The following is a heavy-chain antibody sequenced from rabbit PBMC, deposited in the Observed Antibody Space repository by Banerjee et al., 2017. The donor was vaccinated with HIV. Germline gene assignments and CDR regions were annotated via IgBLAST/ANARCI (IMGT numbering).Heavy chain of an antibody. J-gene: IGHJ4*01. D-gene: IGHD1-1*01. Sequence: QSLEESGGDLVKPGASLTLTCTASGFSFSSKSRIWWVRQAPGKGLEWIARIYDGSHTNYASWAKGRFPISRTSSTTVALQMTSLTAADTATYFCARDLDGVIGWNFGWWGPGTLVTVS. CDR2: IYDGSHT. CDR1: GFSFSSKSR. CDR3: ARDLDGVIGWNFGW. V-gene: IGHV1S40*01.